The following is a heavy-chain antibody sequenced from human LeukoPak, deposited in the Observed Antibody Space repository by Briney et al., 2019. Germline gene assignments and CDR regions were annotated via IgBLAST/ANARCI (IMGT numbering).Heavy chain of an antibody. CDR1: GYTFTSYG. J-gene: IGHJ3*02. CDR3: ARVASAGLAGDI. V-gene: IGHV1-18*01. CDR2: ISAYNGNT. Sequence: ASVKVSCKASGYTFTSYGISWVRQAPGQELEWMGWISAYNGNTNYAQKLQGRVTMTTDTSTSTAYMELRSRRSDDTAVYYCARVASAGLAGDIWGQGTMVTVSS. D-gene: IGHD3-10*01.